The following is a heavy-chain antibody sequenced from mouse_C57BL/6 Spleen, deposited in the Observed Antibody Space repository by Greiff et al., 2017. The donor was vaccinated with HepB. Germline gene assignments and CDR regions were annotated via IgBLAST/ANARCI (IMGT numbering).Heavy chain of an antibody. CDR1: GYTFTDYY. CDR2: INPYNGGT. Sequence: EVQLQQSGPVLVKPGASVKMSCKASGYTFTDYYMNWVKQSHGKSLEWIGVINPYNGGTSYNQKFKGKATLTVDKSSSTAYMELNSLTSVDSAVYYCAREKAITTVPYYFDYWGQGTTLTVSS. V-gene: IGHV1-19*01. CDR3: AREKAITTVPYYFDY. J-gene: IGHJ2*01. D-gene: IGHD1-1*01.